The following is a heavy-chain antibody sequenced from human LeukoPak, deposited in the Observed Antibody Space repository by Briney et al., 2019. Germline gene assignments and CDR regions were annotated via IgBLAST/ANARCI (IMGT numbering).Heavy chain of an antibody. CDR2: ISSSGNTI. V-gene: IGHV3-48*03. CDR1: GFTFSTYE. J-gene: IGHJ6*03. CDR3: ARVVHTGFYYYMDV. Sequence: PGGSLRLSCAASGFTFSTYEMNWVRQAPGKGLEWVSYISSSGNTIYYADSVKGRFTISRDNAKNSLYLQMNSLRAEDTAVYYCARVVHTGFYYYMDVWGKGTTVTIS. D-gene: IGHD1-14*01.